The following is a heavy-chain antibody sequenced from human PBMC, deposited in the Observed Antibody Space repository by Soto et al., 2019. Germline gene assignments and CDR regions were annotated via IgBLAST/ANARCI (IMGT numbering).Heavy chain of an antibody. V-gene: IGHV3-21*06. CDR3: ARESEDLTSNFDY. CDR2: ISSTTNYI. CDR1: GFTLTRYS. Sequence: GGSLRLSCAASGFTLTRYSMNWVRQAPGKGREWVSSISSTTNYIYYGDSMKGRFTISRDNANNSLYLEMNSLRADDTSVYYCARESEDLTSNFDYWGQGTLVTVSS. J-gene: IGHJ4*02.